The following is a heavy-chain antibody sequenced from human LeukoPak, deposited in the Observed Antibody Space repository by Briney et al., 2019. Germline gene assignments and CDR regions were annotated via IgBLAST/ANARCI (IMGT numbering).Heavy chain of an antibody. V-gene: IGHV1-69-2*01. J-gene: IGHJ4*02. CDR1: GYTFTDYY. CDR2: VDPEDGET. CDR3: ATAGSAQVVPAHTHDY. D-gene: IGHD2-2*01. Sequence: ATVKISCKASGYTFTDYYMHWVQQAPGKGLEWMGRVDPEDGETIYAEKFQGRVTITADTSTDTAYMELSSLRSEDTAVYYCATAGSAQVVPAHTHDYWGQGTLVTVSS.